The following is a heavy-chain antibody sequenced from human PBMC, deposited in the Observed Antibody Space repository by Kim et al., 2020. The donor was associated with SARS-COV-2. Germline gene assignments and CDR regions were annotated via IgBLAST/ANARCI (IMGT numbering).Heavy chain of an antibody. D-gene: IGHD6-19*01. CDR3: VGGRIEVAGLNY. CDR2: INTNKRKA. V-gene: IGHV7-4-1*02. CDR1: GYTPPGDA. Sequence: ASVKVSCKASGYTPPGDALSWVRQVPGQGLEWMGWINTNKRKATYALGFTGRFVFSFDTTASTTYLEISSLKTEDTALYFCVGGRIEVAGLNYWGQGTLVTVSS. J-gene: IGHJ4*02.